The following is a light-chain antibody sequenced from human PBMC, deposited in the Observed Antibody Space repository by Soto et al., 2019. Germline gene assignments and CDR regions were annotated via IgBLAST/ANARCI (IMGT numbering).Light chain of an antibody. CDR1: QDIRSW. Sequence: DTQVTQAPSSMSASVGDRVTITWRASQDIRSWLAWYRQKPWEAPKFLIYAASSLQSGVPSRFSGSGSGTDYTLTISSLQPEDFATYYCQQANSFPLTFGQGTRLEIK. J-gene: IGKJ5*01. CDR3: QQANSFPLT. V-gene: IGKV1-12*01. CDR2: AAS.